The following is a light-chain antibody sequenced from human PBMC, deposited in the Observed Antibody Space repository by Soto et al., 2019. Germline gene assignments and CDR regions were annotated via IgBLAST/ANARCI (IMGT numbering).Light chain of an antibody. V-gene: IGKV3-11*01. Sequence: EIVLTQSPGTLYLSPGERDTLSCRASQSVSSHLAWYQQKPGQAPRLLIYDASNRATGIPARFSGSGSGTDFTLTISSLEPEDFAVYHCVQRTTWPWTCGQGSKVEIK. J-gene: IGKJ1*01. CDR3: VQRTTWPWT. CDR1: QSVSSH. CDR2: DAS.